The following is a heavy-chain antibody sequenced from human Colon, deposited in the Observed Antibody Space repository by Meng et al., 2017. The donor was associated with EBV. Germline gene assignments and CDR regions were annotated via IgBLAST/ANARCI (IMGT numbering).Heavy chain of an antibody. CDR1: GYTVTSNT. Sequence: VQLVKSGSGLKKPGASVKVSCKASGYTVTSNTMNWVRQAPGQGLEWMGWINTKTGNPTYAQGFTGRFVFSLDTSVSTAYLQISSLKAEDTAMYYCARDDNGAPDYWGQGTLVTVSS. J-gene: IGHJ4*02. V-gene: IGHV7-4-1*02. CDR3: ARDDNGAPDY. CDR2: INTKTGNP. D-gene: IGHD1-14*01.